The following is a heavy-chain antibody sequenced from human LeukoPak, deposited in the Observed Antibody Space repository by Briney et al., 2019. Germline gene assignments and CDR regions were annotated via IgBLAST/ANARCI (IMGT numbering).Heavy chain of an antibody. CDR2: IYYSGST. Sequence: SETLSLTCTVSGGSISSGGYYWSWIRQHPGKGLEWIGYIYYSGSTYYNPSLKSRVTISVDTSKNQFSLKLSSVTAADTAVYYCAREQWFRWEYWGQGVLVTVSA. D-gene: IGHD3-22*01. J-gene: IGHJ4*02. CDR1: GGSISSGGYY. V-gene: IGHV4-31*03. CDR3: AREQWFRWEY.